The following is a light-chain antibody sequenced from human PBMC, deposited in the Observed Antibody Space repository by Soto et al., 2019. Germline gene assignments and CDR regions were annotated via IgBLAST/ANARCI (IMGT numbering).Light chain of an antibody. J-gene: IGKJ2*01. V-gene: IGKV3-15*01. CDR2: GAS. CDR3: HQYGSSLGT. CDR1: QSVRSN. Sequence: EIVMTQSPATLSVSPGERATLSCRASQSVRSNLAWYQQKLGQAPRLLIYGASTRATGIPARFSGSGSGTEFTLTISSLQSEDFAVYYCHQYGSSLGTFGQGTKVEV.